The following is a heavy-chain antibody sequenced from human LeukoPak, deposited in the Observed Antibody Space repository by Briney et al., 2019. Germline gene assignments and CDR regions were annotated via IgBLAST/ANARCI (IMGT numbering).Heavy chain of an antibody. CDR3: ARDHTSAGFDY. CDR1: GFTFSSYS. V-gene: IGHV3-21*01. J-gene: IGHJ4*02. Sequence: PGGSLRLSCAASGFTFSSYSMNWVRQAPGKGLEWVSSISSSSSSYIYYADSVKGRFTISRDNAKNSLYLQMNSLRAEDTAVYYCARDHTSAGFDYWGQGTLVTVSS. D-gene: IGHD6-13*01. CDR2: ISSSSSSYI.